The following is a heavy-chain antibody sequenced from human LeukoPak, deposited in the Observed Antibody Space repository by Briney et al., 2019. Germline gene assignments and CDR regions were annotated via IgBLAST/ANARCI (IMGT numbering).Heavy chain of an antibody. CDR3: ARDSPTYGGNYNDY. CDR2: INPNSGGT. J-gene: IGHJ4*02. V-gene: IGHV1-2*02. Sequence: ASVKVSCKASGYTFTGYYMHWVRQAPGQGLEGMGWINPNSGGTNYAQKFQGRVTMTRDTSISTAYMDLSRLRSDDTAVYFCARDSPTYGGNYNDYWGQGTLVTVSS. CDR1: GYTFTGYY. D-gene: IGHD4-17*01.